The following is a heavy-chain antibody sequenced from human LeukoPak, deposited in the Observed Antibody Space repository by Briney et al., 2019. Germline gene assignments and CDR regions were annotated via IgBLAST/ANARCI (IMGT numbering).Heavy chain of an antibody. V-gene: IGHV4-34*01. Sequence: SETLSLTCAVYGGSFSGYYWSWIRQPPGKGLEWIGEINHSGSTNYNPSLKGRVTISVDTSKNQFSLKLSSVTAADTAVYYCARKVLTGYYDYWGQGTLVTVSS. J-gene: IGHJ4*02. CDR3: ARKVLTGYYDY. D-gene: IGHD3-9*01. CDR1: GGSFSGYY. CDR2: INHSGST.